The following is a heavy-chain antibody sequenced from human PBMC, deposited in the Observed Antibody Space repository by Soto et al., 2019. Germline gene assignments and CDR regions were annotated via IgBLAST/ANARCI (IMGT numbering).Heavy chain of an antibody. CDR1: GFTFSSYA. J-gene: IGHJ4*02. CDR2: ISGSGGST. Sequence: EVQLLESGGGLVQPGGSLRLSCAASGFTFSSYAMSWVRQAPGKGLEWVSAISGSGGSTYYADSVKGRFTISRDNSKNTLYLQMNSLRAEDTAVYYCAKDLGGVYYDGSGSSFWGQGTLVTVSS. V-gene: IGHV3-23*01. CDR3: AKDLGGVYYDGSGSSF. D-gene: IGHD3-10*01.